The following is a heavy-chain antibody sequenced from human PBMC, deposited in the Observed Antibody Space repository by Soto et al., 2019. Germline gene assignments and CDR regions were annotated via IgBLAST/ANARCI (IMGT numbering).Heavy chain of an antibody. CDR3: AKDRSGYSSSWAPFDY. CDR1: GFTFSSYA. Sequence: PGGSLRLSCAASGFTFSSYAMSWVRQTPGKGLEWVSAISGRGGSTYYADSVKGQFTISRDNSKNTLYLQMNSLRAEDTAIYYCAKDRSGYSSSWAPFDYWGQGTLVTVSS. J-gene: IGHJ4*02. V-gene: IGHV3-23*01. D-gene: IGHD6-13*01. CDR2: ISGRGGST.